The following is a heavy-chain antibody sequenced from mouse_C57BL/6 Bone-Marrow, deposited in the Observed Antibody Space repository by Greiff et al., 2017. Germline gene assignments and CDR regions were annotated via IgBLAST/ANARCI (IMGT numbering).Heavy chain of an antibody. CDR1: GFTFSSYA. CDR2: ISSGGDSI. V-gene: IGHV5-9-1*02. Sequence: EVHLVESGEGLVKPGGSLKLSCAASGFTFSSYAMSWVRQTPEKRLEWVAYISSGGDSIYYADPVKGRFTISRDNARNTLYLQMSSLKSEDTAMYYCTREGGSYAIDYWGQGTSVTVSS. D-gene: IGHD1-1*02. J-gene: IGHJ4*01. CDR3: TREGGSYAIDY.